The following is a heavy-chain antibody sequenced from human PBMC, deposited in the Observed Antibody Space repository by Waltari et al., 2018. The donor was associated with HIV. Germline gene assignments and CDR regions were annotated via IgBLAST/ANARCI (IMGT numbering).Heavy chain of an antibody. Sequence: QVQLQESGPGLVKPSETLSLTCTVSGGSISSYYWSWIRQPPGKGLEWIGYIYYSGSTNYNPSLKSRVTISVDTSKNQFSLKLSSVTAADTAVYYCARDNSSGPTGFDYWGQGTLVTVSS. D-gene: IGHD6-19*01. CDR2: IYYSGST. V-gene: IGHV4-59*01. J-gene: IGHJ4*02. CDR1: GGSISSYY. CDR3: ARDNSSGPTGFDY.